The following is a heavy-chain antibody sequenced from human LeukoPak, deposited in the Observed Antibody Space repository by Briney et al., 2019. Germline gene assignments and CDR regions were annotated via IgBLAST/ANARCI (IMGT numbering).Heavy chain of an antibody. CDR2: ISGSGDST. Sequence: PGGSLRLSCAASGFTFSSYAMSWVRQAPGKGLEWVSAISGSGDSTYYADSVKGRFTISRDNSKNTLYLQLNSLRAEDTAVYYCAKDHGYYYGMDVWGQGTTVTVSS. V-gene: IGHV3-23*01. CDR1: GFTFSSYA. CDR3: AKDHGYYYGMDV. J-gene: IGHJ6*02.